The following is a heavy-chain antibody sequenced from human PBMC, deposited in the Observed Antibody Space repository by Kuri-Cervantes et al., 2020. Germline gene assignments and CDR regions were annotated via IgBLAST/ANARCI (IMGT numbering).Heavy chain of an antibody. D-gene: IGHD6-19*01. CDR2: ISSSGSTI. J-gene: IGHJ4*02. Sequence: GESLKISCAASGFTFSDYYMSWIRQAPGKGLEWVSYISSSGSTIYYADSVKGRFTISRDNAKNSLYLQMNSLRAEDTAVYYCARDGYSSGWYGGGFDYWGQGTLVTVSS. CDR3: ARDGYSSGWYGGGFDY. CDR1: GFTFSDYY. V-gene: IGHV3-11*04.